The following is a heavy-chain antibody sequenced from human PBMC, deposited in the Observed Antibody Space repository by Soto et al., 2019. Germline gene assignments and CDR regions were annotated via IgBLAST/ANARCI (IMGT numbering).Heavy chain of an antibody. J-gene: IGHJ4*02. CDR2: IFPLTDIP. CDR3: AGGHLVVLNDLES. CDR1: GGTFRNYP. V-gene: IGHV1-69*02. Sequence: QVQLVQSGTAVKKPGSSVKVSCKASGGTFRNYPINWVRQAPGQGLEWMGSIFPLTDIPDYAQNFQARLTISADKATSTAYMELSRLTSADTAMYCCAGGHLVVLNDLESWGQGTIVTVSS.